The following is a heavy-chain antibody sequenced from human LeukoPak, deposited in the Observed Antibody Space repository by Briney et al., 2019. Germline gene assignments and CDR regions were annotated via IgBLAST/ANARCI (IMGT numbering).Heavy chain of an antibody. CDR3: ARILPTTYDFWSGYSTYNWFDP. Sequence: SETLSLTCTVSGGSISGYYWSWIRQPPGKGLEWIGEINHSGSTNYNPSLKSRVTISVDTSKNQFSLKLSSVTAADTAVYYCARILPTTYDFWSGYSTYNWFDPWGQGTLVTVSS. D-gene: IGHD3-3*01. CDR2: INHSGST. V-gene: IGHV4-34*01. CDR1: GGSISGYY. J-gene: IGHJ5*02.